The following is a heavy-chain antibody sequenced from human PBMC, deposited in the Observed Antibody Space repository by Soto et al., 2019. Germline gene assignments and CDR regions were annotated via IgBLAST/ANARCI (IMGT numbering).Heavy chain of an antibody. CDR2: GPGIQKVEGKKTFEDSRRARFTIPRNDGRNE. Sequence: QVQLAESGGGVVQPGRSLRLSCAASGFTFSNYGMHWVRQAPGKGLEWGPGIQKVEGKKTFEDSRRARFTIPRNDGRNEYYEDSLKGRFTISRDNARNTLYLQMNSLRPEDSAVYYCAKDLRYDILTGYYMGVGAFDIWGLGTVVTVSS. CDR3: AKDLRYDILTGYYMGVGAFDI. D-gene: IGHD3-9*01. CDR1: GFTFSNYG. J-gene: IGHJ3*02. V-gene: IGHV3-30*18.